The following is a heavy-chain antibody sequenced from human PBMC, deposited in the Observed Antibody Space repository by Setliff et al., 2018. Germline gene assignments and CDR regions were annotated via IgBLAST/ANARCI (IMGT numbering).Heavy chain of an antibody. CDR1: GYTFTGYY. D-gene: IGHD3-22*01. CDR3: ARGGYYYDSSGYYQASYYYYYGMDV. CDR2: INPNSGGT. J-gene: IGHJ6*02. V-gene: IGHV1-2*04. Sequence: GASVKVSCKASGYTFTGYYMHWVRQAPGQGLEWMGWINPNSGGTNYAQKFQGWVTMTRDTSISTAYMALSRLRSHDTAVYYCARGGYYYDSSGYYQASYYYYYGMDVWGQGTTVTVSS.